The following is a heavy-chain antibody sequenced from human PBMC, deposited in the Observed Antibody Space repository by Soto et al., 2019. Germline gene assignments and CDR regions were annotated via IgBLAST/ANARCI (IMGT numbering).Heavy chain of an antibody. J-gene: IGHJ4*02. D-gene: IGHD6-6*01. V-gene: IGHV4-31*03. Sequence: PSETLSLTCTVSCGSISSGGYYWSWIRPPPGKGLEWSGYIYYSGRTHYNPSLKSRVTITVDTSKNQFSLKLSSVTAADTAVYYCERAAGRIEAGTHLRFFDYWGQGTLVPVSS. CDR1: CGSISSGGYY. CDR3: ERAAGRIEAGTHLRFFDY. CDR2: IYYSGRT.